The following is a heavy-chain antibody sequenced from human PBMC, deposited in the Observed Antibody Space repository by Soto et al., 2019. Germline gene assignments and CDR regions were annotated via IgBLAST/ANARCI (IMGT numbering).Heavy chain of an antibody. D-gene: IGHD1-26*01. J-gene: IGHJ4*02. CDR1: GGSFSGYY. V-gene: IGHV4-34*01. Sequence: QVRLQQWGAGLLKPSETLSLTCAVYGGSFSGYYWSWIRQPPGKGLEWIGEINHSGSTNYNPSLKSRVTISVDTSKNQFSLKLSSVTAADTAVYYCARGTRIVGATKLDYWGQGTLVTVSS. CDR2: INHSGST. CDR3: ARGTRIVGATKLDY.